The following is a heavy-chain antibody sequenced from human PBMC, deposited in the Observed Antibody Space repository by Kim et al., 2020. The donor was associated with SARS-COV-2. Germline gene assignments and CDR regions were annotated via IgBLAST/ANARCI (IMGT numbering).Heavy chain of an antibody. J-gene: IGHJ6*02. D-gene: IGHD3-10*01. CDR1: GFTFSSYG. CDR2: ISYDGSNK. Sequence: GGSLRLSCAASGFTFSSYGMHWVRQAPGKGLEWVAVISYDGSNKYYADSVKGRFTISRDNSKNTLYLQMNSLRAEDTAVYYCAKSLRKGNYYYGMDVWGQGTTVTVSS. CDR3: AKSLRKGNYYYGMDV. V-gene: IGHV3-30*18.